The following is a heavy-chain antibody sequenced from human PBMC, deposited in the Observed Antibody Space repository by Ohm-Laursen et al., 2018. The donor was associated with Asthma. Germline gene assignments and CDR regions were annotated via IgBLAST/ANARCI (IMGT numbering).Heavy chain of an antibody. V-gene: IGHV4-34*01. J-gene: IGHJ6*02. CDR3: AREGIAAPYGMDV. CDR1: GGSFSGYY. Sequence: SETLSLTCAVYGGSFSGYYWSWIRQPPGKGLEWIGEINHSGSTNYNPSLKSRVTISVDTSKNQFSLKLSSVTAADTAVYYCAREGIAAPYGMDVWGQGTTVTVSS. CDR2: INHSGST. D-gene: IGHD6-13*01.